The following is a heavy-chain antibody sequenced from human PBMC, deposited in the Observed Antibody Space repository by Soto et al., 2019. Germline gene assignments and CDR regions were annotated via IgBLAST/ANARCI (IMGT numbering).Heavy chain of an antibody. D-gene: IGHD3-16*01. CDR2: MNPGSGDT. CDR3: ARMATFGSLNWFDP. CDR1: GYSFTNND. J-gene: IGHJ5*02. V-gene: IGHV1-8*01. Sequence: ASVQDSCKSSGYSFTNNDVSWVRQATGQGVEWTGWMNPGSGDTGYAQKFQGIVTMTRDISIATAYMELSSLRSDDTAIYYCARMATFGSLNWFDPWGQGTQVTVSS.